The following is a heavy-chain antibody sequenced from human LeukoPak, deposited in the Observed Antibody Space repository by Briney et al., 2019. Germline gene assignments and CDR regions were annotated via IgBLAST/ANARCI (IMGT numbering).Heavy chain of an antibody. J-gene: IGHJ3*02. CDR1: GFTFSSYS. D-gene: IGHD2-15*01. CDR2: ISSSSSYI. Sequence: GGSLRLSCAASGFTFSSYSMNWVRQAPGKGLEWVSSISSSSSYIYYADSVKGRFTISRDNAKNSLYLQMNSLRAEDTAVYYCAREFCSGSSCRAAFDIWGQGTMVTVS. V-gene: IGHV3-21*01. CDR3: AREFCSGSSCRAAFDI.